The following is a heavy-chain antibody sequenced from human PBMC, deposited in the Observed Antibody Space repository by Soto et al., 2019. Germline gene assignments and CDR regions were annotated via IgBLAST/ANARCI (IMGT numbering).Heavy chain of an antibody. CDR2: MNPNSGNT. D-gene: IGHD3-22*01. CDR1: GYTFTSYD. J-gene: IGHJ3*02. Sequence: QVQLVQSGAEVKKPGASVKVSCKASGYTFTSYDINWVRQATGQGLEWMGWMNPNSGNTGYAQKFQGRVTMTRNTSISTAYMELSSLRSEDTAVYYCARGGVFPYATYYYDSRADAFDIWGQGTMVTVSS. CDR3: ARGGVFPYATYYYDSRADAFDI. V-gene: IGHV1-8*01.